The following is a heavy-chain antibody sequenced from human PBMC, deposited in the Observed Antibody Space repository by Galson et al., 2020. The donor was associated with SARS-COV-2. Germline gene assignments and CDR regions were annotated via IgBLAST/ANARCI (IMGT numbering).Heavy chain of an antibody. V-gene: IGHV4-34*01. CDR3: ARGASFYCSSTSCYEYYYGMDV. J-gene: IGHJ6*02. CDR1: GGSFSGYY. D-gene: IGHD2-2*01. Sequence: SQTLSLTCAVYGGSFSGYYWSWIRQPPGKGLEWIGEINHSGSTNYNPSLKSRVTISVDTSKNQFSLKLSSVTAADTAVYYCARGASFYCSSTSCYEYYYGMDVWGQGTTVTVSS. CDR2: INHSGST.